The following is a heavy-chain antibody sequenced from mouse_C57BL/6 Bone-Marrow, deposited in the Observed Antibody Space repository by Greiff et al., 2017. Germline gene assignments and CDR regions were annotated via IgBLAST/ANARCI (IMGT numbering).Heavy chain of an antibody. CDR2: IYPRSGNT. J-gene: IGHJ3*01. CDR1: GYTFTSYG. D-gene: IGHD1-1*01. V-gene: IGHV1-81*01. Sequence: VQLQQSGAELARPGASVKLSCKASGYTFTSYGISWVKQRTGQGLEWIGEIYPRSGNTYYNEKFKGKDTLTADKSSSTAYMELRSLTSEDSAVYFCATTRFAYWGQGTLVTVSA. CDR3: ATTRFAY.